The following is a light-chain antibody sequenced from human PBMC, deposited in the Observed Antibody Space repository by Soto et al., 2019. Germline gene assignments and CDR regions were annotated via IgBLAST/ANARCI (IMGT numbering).Light chain of an antibody. CDR3: SSYTSSAPLYV. V-gene: IGLV2-14*03. J-gene: IGLJ1*01. CDR1: STDVDGYDY. Sequence: QSALTQPASVSGSPGQSITISCTGASTDVDGYDYVSWYQQHPGQAPKLMIYDVNNRPSGVSYRFSGSKSGDTASLTISGLQAEDDADYYCSSYTSSAPLYVFGTGTRSPS. CDR2: DVN.